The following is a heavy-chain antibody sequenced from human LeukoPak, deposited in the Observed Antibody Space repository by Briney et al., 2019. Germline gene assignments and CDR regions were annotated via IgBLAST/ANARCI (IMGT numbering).Heavy chain of an antibody. CDR2: INWNGGST. CDR3: ARVRPYYDSQPNAFDI. CDR1: GFTFDDYG. Sequence: PGGSLRLSCAASGFTFDDYGMSWVRQAPGKGLEWVSGINWNGGSTGYADSVEGRFTISRDNAKNSLYLQMNSLRAEDTALYYCARVRPYYDSQPNAFDIWGQGTMVTVSS. J-gene: IGHJ3*02. V-gene: IGHV3-20*04. D-gene: IGHD3-22*01.